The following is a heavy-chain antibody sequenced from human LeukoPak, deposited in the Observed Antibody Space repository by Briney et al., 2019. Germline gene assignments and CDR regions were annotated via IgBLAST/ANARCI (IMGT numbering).Heavy chain of an antibody. V-gene: IGHV1-18*04. CDR1: GYTFTGYY. CDR2: ISAYNGNT. CDR3: ARDPDYVWGSYRYGDY. D-gene: IGHD3-16*02. J-gene: IGHJ4*02. Sequence: ASGKVSCKASGYTFTGYYMHWVRQAPGQGLEWMGWISAYNGNTNYAQKLQGRVTMTTDTSTSTAYMELRSLRSDDTAVYYCARDPDYVWGSYRYGDYWGQGTLVTVS.